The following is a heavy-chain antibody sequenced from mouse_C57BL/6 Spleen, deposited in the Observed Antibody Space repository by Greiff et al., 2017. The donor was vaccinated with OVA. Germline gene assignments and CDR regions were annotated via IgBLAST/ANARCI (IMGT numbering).Heavy chain of an antibody. CDR2: IYPGDGDT. V-gene: IGHV1-82*01. Sequence: QVQLQQSGPELVKPGASVKISCKASGYAFSSSWMNWVKQRPGKGLEWIGRIYPGDGDTNYNGKCKGKATLTADKSSSTAYMQLSSLTSEDSAVYFCARWDYGSSYGYWYFDVWGTGTTVTVSS. CDR1: GYAFSSSW. CDR3: ARWDYGSSYGYWYFDV. J-gene: IGHJ1*03. D-gene: IGHD1-1*01.